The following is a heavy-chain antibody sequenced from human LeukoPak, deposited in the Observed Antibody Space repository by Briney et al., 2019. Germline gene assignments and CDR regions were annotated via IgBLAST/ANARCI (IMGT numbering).Heavy chain of an antibody. CDR2: ISSSSSYI. CDR3: ARGGAAAGALDY. J-gene: IGHJ4*02. Sequence: GGSLRLSCAASGFTFSSYSMNWVRQAPGKGLEWVSSISSSSSYIYYADSVKGRFTISRDNAKNSLYLQVNSLRAEDTAVYYCARGGAAAGALDYWGQGTLVTVSS. D-gene: IGHD6-13*01. CDR1: GFTFSSYS. V-gene: IGHV3-21*04.